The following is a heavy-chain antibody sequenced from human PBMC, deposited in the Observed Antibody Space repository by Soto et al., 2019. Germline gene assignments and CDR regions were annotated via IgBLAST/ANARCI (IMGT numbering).Heavy chain of an antibody. CDR3: ARGARGSYDY. V-gene: IGHV4-59*01. J-gene: IGHJ4*02. Sequence: TSETLSLTCTVSGGSISSYYWSWIRQPPGKGLEWIGYIYYSGSTNYNPSLKSRVTISVDTSKNQFSLKLSSVTAADTAVYYCARGARGSYDYWGQGTLVTVPQ. D-gene: IGHD1-26*01. CDR1: GGSISSYY. CDR2: IYYSGST.